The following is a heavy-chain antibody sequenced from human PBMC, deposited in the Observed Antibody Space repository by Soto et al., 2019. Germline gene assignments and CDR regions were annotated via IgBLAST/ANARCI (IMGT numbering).Heavy chain of an antibody. CDR1: GGTFSSYA. J-gene: IGHJ4*02. V-gene: IGHV1-69*12. Sequence: QVQLVQSGAEVKKPGSSVKVSCKASGGTFSSYAISWVRQAPGQGLEWMGGIIPIFGTADYAQKFQGRVTITANESTSTAYMELRSLRPEATAVYYCARDGGVYASSPFDYWAREPWSPSPQ. CDR3: ARDGGVYASSPFDY. CDR2: IIPIFGTA. D-gene: IGHD6-13*01.